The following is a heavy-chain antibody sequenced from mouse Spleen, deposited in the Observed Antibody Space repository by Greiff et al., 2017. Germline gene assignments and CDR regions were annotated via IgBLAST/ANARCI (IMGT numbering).Heavy chain of an antibody. CDR2: IHPNSGST. J-gene: IGHJ4*01. V-gene: IGHV1-64*01. CDR1: GYTFTSYW. Sequence: QVQLQQPGAELVKPGASVKLSCKASGYTFTSYWMHWVKQRPGQGLEWIGMIHPNSGSTNYNEKFKSKATLTVDKSSSTAYMQLSSLTSEDSAVYYCARKAYYSNYDAMDYWGQGTSVTVSS. D-gene: IGHD2-5*01. CDR3: ARKAYYSNYDAMDY.